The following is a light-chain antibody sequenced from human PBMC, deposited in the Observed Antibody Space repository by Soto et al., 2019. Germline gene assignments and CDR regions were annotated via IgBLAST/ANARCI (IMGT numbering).Light chain of an antibody. Sequence: DILLTQSPLSLSVTPGQPASISCSSSQSVLHSDGKTHLYWYLQRPGQSPHLLIYEVSRRFSGVPDRFSGGGSGTDFTLTVSRVEAEDVGFYYCMQTKQHPVTFGQGTKVDIK. J-gene: IGKJ1*01. CDR1: QSVLHSDGKTH. V-gene: IGKV2-29*02. CDR3: MQTKQHPVT. CDR2: EVS.